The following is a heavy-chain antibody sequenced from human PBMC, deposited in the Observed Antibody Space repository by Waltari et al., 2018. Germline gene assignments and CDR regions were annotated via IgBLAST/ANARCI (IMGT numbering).Heavy chain of an antibody. CDR1: GDTLSSLP. V-gene: IGHV1-69*09. J-gene: IGHJ6*02. Sequence: QVRLLQSGAEVKKPGSAVKVPCPASGDTLSSLPNPWVGQAPGQGLEWMGRIIPILGLTNYAQKFQGRVTITADKSTTTAYMELSSLRSEDTAVYYCARGGDATQTNYYYYGLDVWGQGTTVTVSS. CDR2: IIPILGLT. D-gene: IGHD2-15*01. CDR3: ARGGDATQTNYYYYGLDV.